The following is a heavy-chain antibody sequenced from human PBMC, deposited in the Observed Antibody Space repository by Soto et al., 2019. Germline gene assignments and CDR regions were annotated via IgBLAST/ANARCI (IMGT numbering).Heavy chain of an antibody. Sequence: NPSETLSLTCAVYGGSFSGYYWSWIRQPPGKGLEWIGEINHSGSTNYNPSLKSRVTISVDTSKNQFSLKLSSVTAADTAVYYCARVVSAGQSKITTHYYYGMDVWGQGTTVTVSS. D-gene: IGHD3-16*01. V-gene: IGHV4-34*01. CDR2: INHSGST. CDR1: GGSFSGYY. J-gene: IGHJ6*02. CDR3: ARVVSAGQSKITTHYYYGMDV.